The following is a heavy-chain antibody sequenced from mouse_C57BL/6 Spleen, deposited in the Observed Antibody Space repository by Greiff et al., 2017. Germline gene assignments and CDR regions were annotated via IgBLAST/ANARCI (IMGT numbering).Heavy chain of an antibody. V-gene: IGHV5-6*01. CDR3: ARQRGYYPYFDY. CDR1: GFTFSSYG. J-gene: IGHJ2*01. CDR2: ISSGGSYT. Sequence: EVKLVESGGDLVKPGGSLKLSCAASGFTFSSYGMSWVRQTPDTRLEWVATISSGGSYTYYPDSVKGRFTISRDNAKNTLYRQMSSLKSEDTAMYYCARQRGYYPYFDYWGQGTTLTVSS. D-gene: IGHD1-1*01.